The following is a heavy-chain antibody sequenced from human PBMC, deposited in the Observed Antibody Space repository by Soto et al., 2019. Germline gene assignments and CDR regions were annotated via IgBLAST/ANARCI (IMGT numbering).Heavy chain of an antibody. V-gene: IGHV3-33*01. CDR2: IWYDGSNK. CDR3: ARDDIPGRAVAIYGMDV. J-gene: IGHJ6*02. Sequence: PGRSLRLSCAASGFTFSNYGMHWVRQAPGKGLEWVAVIWYDGSNKYYADSVKGRFTISRDNSKNTLYLQMNSLRAEDTAVYYCARDDIPGRAVAIYGMDVWGQGTTVTVSS. CDR1: GFTFSNYG. D-gene: IGHD6-19*01.